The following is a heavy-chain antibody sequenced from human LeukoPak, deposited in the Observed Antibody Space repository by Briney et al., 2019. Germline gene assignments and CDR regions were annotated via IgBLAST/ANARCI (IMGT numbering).Heavy chain of an antibody. CDR2: ISGSGDT. J-gene: IGHJ3*02. CDR3: ASSLLYDSSGYVRDAFDI. Sequence: GGSLRLSCAASDFTFSSYAMTWVRQAPGKGLEWVSDISGSGDTQYADSVKGRFTISRDNSKNTLYLQMNSLSAEDTAVYYCASSLLYDSSGYVRDAFDIWGQGTMVTVSS. D-gene: IGHD3-22*01. V-gene: IGHV3-23*01. CDR1: DFTFSSYA.